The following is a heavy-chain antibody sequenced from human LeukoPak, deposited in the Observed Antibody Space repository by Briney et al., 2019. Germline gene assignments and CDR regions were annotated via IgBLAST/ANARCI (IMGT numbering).Heavy chain of an antibody. CDR2: IYYSGST. CDR3: ARVWNYDAFDI. Sequence: SETLSLTCTVSGGSISSSSYYWGWIRQPPGKGLEWIGSIYYSGSTYYNPSLKSRVTISVDTSKNQFSLKLSSVTAADTAVYYCARVWNYDAFDIWGQGTMVTVSS. CDR1: GGSISSSSYY. V-gene: IGHV4-39*01. J-gene: IGHJ3*02. D-gene: IGHD1-7*01.